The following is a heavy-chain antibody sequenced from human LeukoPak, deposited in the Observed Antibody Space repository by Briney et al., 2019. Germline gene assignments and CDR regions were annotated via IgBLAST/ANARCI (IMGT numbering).Heavy chain of an antibody. CDR1: GVSIINYY. Sequence: SETLSLTCTVSGVSIINYYWNWIRQPPGKGLEWIGYIHYSGSTSYNPSLTSRVTVSVDTSKNHLSLRLTSVTAADTAVYYCARHIRGAASGSNYWGQGTRVTVSS. J-gene: IGHJ4*02. CDR3: ARHIRGAASGSNY. V-gene: IGHV4-59*08. D-gene: IGHD6-13*01. CDR2: IHYSGST.